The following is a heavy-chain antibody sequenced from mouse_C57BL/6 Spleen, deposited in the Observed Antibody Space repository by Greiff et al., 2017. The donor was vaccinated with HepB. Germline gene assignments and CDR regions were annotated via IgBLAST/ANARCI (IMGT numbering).Heavy chain of an antibody. D-gene: IGHD2-4*01. J-gene: IGHJ3*01. CDR3: ARDDDDGFAY. CDR1: GYTFTSYW. V-gene: IGHV1-69*01. CDR2: IDPSDSYT. Sequence: QVQLQQPGAELVMPGASVKLSCKASGYTFTSYWMHWVKQRPGQGLEWIGEIDPSDSYTNYNQKFKGKSTLTVDKSSSTAYMQLSSLTSEDSAVYYCARDDDDGFAYWGQGTLVTVSA.